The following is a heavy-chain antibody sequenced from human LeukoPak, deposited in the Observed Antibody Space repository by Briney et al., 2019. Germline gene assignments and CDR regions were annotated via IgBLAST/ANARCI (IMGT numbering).Heavy chain of an antibody. CDR3: AKVPDYYDSSGYKYYFDY. CDR1: GFTFSSYG. Sequence: GGSLRLSCAASGFTFSSYGMSWVRQAPGKGLEWVSAMSGDGATTYYADSVKGRFTISRDNSKNTLYLQMNSLRAEDTAVYYCAKVPDYYDSSGYKYYFDYWGQGTLVTVSS. V-gene: IGHV3-23*01. J-gene: IGHJ4*02. D-gene: IGHD3-22*01. CDR2: MSGDGATT.